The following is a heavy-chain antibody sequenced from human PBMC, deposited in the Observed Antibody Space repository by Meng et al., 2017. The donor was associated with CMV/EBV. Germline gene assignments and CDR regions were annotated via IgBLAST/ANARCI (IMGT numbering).Heavy chain of an antibody. CDR1: GYTFTGYY. CDR3: ARDFTYYAFWSGYLSETRNYYYGMDV. CDR2: INPNSGGT. V-gene: IGHV1-2*02. J-gene: IGHJ6*02. D-gene: IGHD3-3*01. Sequence: ASVKVSCKASGYTFTGYYMHWVRQAPGQGLEWMGWINPNSGGTNYAQKFQGRVTMTRDTSISTAYMELSRLRSDDTAVYYCARDFTYYAFWSGYLSETRNYYYGMDVWGQGTTVTVSS.